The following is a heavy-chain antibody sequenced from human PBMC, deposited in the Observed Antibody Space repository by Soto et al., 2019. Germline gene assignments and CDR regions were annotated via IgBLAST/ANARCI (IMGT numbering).Heavy chain of an antibody. CDR3: AGMVWFGDLLFDY. D-gene: IGHD3-10*01. CDR2: IHYRGST. CDR1: DDSITSGAYY. V-gene: IGHV4-39*01. J-gene: IGHJ4*02. Sequence: HLQLQESGPGLVKPSETLSLTCTVSDDSITSGAYYWGLIRQPPGKGLEWIGTIHYRGSTYYNPSLKSRLTMSLDTSKNQFSLRLTSVTAADTAVYFCAGMVWFGDLLFDYLGQGTLVTVSS.